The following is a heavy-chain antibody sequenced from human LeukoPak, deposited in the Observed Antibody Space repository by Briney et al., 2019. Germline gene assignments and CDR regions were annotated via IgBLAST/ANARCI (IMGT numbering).Heavy chain of an antibody. CDR3: ARSYEFVWGSYRELFDY. D-gene: IGHD3-16*02. CDR2: ISSSSSTI. Sequence: HPGGSLRLSCAASGFTFSSYSMNWVRQAPGKGLEWVSYISSSSSTIYYADSVKGRFTISRDDAKNSLYLQMNSLRAEDTAVYYCARSYEFVWGSYRELFDYWGQGTLVTVSS. CDR1: GFTFSSYS. V-gene: IGHV3-48*01. J-gene: IGHJ4*02.